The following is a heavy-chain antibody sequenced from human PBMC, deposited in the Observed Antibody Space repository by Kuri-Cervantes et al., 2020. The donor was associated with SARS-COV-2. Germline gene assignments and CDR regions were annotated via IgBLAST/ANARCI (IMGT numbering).Heavy chain of an antibody. CDR2: INHSGSA. D-gene: IGHD4-17*01. V-gene: IGHV4-34*01. J-gene: IGHJ5*02. CDR3: ARKRTTVTTFWFDP. CDR1: GGSFSGYY. Sequence: SQTLSLTCAVYGGSFSGYYWSWIRQPPGKGLEWIGEINHSGSANYNPSLKSRVTMSVDTSKNQFSLKLSSVTAADTAVYYCARKRTTVTTFWFDPWGQGTLVTVSS.